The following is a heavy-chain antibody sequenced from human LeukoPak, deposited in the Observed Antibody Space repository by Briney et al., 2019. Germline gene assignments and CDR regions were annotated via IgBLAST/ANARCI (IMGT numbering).Heavy chain of an antibody. D-gene: IGHD6-19*01. Sequence: GASVKVSCKASDYTFTSYDINWVRQATGQGLEGMGWMNPNSGDTGYAQKFQGRVTMTRDTSINTAYMELTGLRSEDTAVYYCASGPPDGWYGAVYWGQGTLVTVYS. V-gene: IGHV1-8*01. CDR1: DYTFTSYD. CDR3: ASGPPDGWYGAVY. J-gene: IGHJ4*02. CDR2: MNPNSGDT.